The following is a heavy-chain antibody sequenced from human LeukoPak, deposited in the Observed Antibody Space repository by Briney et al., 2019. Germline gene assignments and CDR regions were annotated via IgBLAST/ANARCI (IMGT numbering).Heavy chain of an antibody. J-gene: IGHJ4*02. CDR1: GFTFSSYW. CDR2: IQNDGNTK. Sequence: GGSLRLSCAASGFTFSSYWMSWVRQAPGKGLEWVSFIQNDGNTKDYSDSVKGRFTVSRDNSKNTVYLQMNSLRAEDTAMYYCGRELSRTSRVGGVDYRGQGTLVTVSS. CDR3: GRELSRTSRVGGVDY. V-gene: IGHV3-30*02. D-gene: IGHD3-10*01.